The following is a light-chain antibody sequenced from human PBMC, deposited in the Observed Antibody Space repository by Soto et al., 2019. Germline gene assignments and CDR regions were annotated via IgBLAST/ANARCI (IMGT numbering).Light chain of an antibody. Sequence: EIVLTQSPGTLSLSPGERATLSCRASQSVASSHLAWYRQKPGQTPRLLIYDASSRATGIPDRISGSGSGTDFTLTISSLQPEDVATYYCQKYDSAPRTFGQGTKVDIK. V-gene: IGKV3-20*01. CDR1: QSVASSH. CDR3: QKYDSAPRT. CDR2: DAS. J-gene: IGKJ1*01.